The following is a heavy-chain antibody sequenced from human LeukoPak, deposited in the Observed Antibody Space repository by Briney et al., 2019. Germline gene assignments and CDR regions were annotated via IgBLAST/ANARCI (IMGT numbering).Heavy chain of an antibody. CDR2: ISSSTI. CDR3: AKDPRDHSYGWSWRYFDY. V-gene: IGHV3-48*01. CDR1: GFTFSNYW. J-gene: IGHJ4*02. D-gene: IGHD5-18*01. Sequence: PGGSLRLSCVASGFTFSNYWMSWVRQAPGKGLEWVSYISSSTIYYADSVKGRFTISRDNSKNTLYLQMNSLRAEDTAVYYCAKDPRDHSYGWSWRYFDYWGQGTLVTVSS.